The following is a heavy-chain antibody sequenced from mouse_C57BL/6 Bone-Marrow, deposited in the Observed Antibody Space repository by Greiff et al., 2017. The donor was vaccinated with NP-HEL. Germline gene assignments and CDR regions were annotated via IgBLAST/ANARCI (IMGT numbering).Heavy chain of an antibody. V-gene: IGHV1-82*01. Sequence: QVQLQQSGPELVKPGASVKISCKASGYAFSSSWMNWVKQRPGKGLEWIGRIYPGDGDTNYNGKFKGKATLTADKSSSTAYMQLSSLTSEDSAVYCCAEGYYGSRRFAYWGQGTLVTVSA. D-gene: IGHD1-1*01. CDR2: IYPGDGDT. CDR1: GYAFSSSW. CDR3: AEGYYGSRRFAY. J-gene: IGHJ3*01.